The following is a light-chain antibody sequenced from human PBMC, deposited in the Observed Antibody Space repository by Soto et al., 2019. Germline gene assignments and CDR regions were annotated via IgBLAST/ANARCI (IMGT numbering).Light chain of an antibody. Sequence: QSALTQPASVSGSPGQSITLSCPGTSSDVGGYNYVSWYQQHPGKAHKLMIYDVSNRPSGVSNRFSRSKSGNTASLTISGLQAEDEGDYYCSSYTSSSTVVFGGGTQFIVL. J-gene: IGLJ2*01. CDR2: DVS. CDR3: SSYTSSSTVV. CDR1: SSDVGGYNY. V-gene: IGLV2-14*01.